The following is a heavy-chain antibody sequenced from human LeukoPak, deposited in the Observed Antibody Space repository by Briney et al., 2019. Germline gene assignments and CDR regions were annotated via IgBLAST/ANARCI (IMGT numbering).Heavy chain of an antibody. J-gene: IGHJ6*03. V-gene: IGHV3-30-3*01. Sequence: GGSLRLSCAASGFTFSSYAMHWVRQAPGKGLEWVAVISYDGSNKYYADSVKGRFTISRDNSKNTLYLQMNSLRAEDTAVYYCARTFNYMDVWGKGTTVTVSS. D-gene: IGHD3-3*02. CDR3: ARTFNYMDV. CDR1: GFTFSSYA. CDR2: ISYDGSNK.